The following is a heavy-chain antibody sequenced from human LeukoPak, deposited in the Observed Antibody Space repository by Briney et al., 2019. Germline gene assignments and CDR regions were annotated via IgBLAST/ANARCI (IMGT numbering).Heavy chain of an antibody. CDR3: SRSLNN. CDR1: GFTFGRSW. V-gene: IGHV3-7*01. J-gene: IGHJ4*02. Sequence: GGSLRLSCAASGFTFGRSWMDWVRQAPGKGLEWVANIKEDGSATYYVDSAKGRFTISRDNAKSSLYLQMDRVRVEDTAIYHCSRSLNNWGQGTLVTVSS. CDR2: IKEDGSAT.